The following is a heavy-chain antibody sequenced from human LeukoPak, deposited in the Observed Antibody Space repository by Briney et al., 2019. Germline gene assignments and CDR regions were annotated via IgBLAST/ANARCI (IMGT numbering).Heavy chain of an antibody. D-gene: IGHD3-22*01. CDR2: INHSGST. J-gene: IGHJ4*02. CDR3: AREKPYYYDSSGYPFDY. V-gene: IGHV4-34*01. Sequence: PSETLSLTCAVYGGSFSGYYWSWIRQPPGKGLERIGEINHSGSTNYNPSLKSRVTISVDTSKNQFSLKLSSVTAADTAVYYCAREKPYYYDSSGYPFDYWGQGTLVTVSS. CDR1: GGSFSGYY.